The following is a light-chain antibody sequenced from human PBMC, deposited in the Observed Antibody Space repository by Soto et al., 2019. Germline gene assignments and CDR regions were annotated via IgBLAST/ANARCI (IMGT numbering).Light chain of an antibody. CDR2: DVS. Sequence: ELVLTQSPATMSLSPGERATLSCRTSHSIGPYLAWYQQKPGQAPRLLMYDVSIRATGIPARFSGTGSGTDFTLTVSSLEPEDAAVYYCQQRADWPLTFGGGTKVEIK. CDR1: HSIGPY. CDR3: QQRADWPLT. V-gene: IGKV3-11*01. J-gene: IGKJ4*01.